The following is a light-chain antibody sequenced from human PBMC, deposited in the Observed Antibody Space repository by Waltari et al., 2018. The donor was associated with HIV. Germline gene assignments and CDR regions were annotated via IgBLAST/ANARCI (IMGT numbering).Light chain of an antibody. J-gene: IGKJ1*01. V-gene: IGKV3-15*01. CDR3: QQYHSWPCT. CDR1: QSVSNN. CDR2: GVS. Sequence: IMTQSPGSLSVSPGERVTLSCRASQSVSNNLAWFQHQRGQPPRLLIFGVSSKAAGVPDIFRGSGSGTEFNLTISGLRSEDFATYYCQQYHSWPCTFGQGTKVEV.